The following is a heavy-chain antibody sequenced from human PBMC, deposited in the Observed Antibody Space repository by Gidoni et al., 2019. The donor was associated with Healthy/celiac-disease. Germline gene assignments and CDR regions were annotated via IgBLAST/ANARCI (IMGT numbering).Heavy chain of an antibody. CDR3: AREVIGPPLDWFDP. D-gene: IGHD2-21*01. Sequence: QVQLQESGPGLVKPSQTLSLTCTVSGCSISSGGYYWSWIRQHPGKGLEWIGYIYYSGSTYYNPSLKSRVTISVETSKNQFSLKLSSVTAADTAVYYCAREVIGPPLDWFDPWGQGTLVTVSS. CDR2: IYYSGST. V-gene: IGHV4-31*03. J-gene: IGHJ5*02. CDR1: GCSISSGGYY.